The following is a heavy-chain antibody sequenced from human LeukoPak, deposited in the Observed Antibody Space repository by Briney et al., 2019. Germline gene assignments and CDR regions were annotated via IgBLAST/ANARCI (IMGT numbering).Heavy chain of an antibody. Sequence: SETLSLTCAVYGGSFSGYCWSWIRQPPGKGLEWIGEINHSGSTNYNPSLKSRVTISVDTSKNQFSLKLSSVTAADTAVYYCARVPVPAAIRGWFDPWGQGTLVTVSS. CDR1: GGSFSGYC. CDR3: ARVPVPAAIRGWFDP. D-gene: IGHD2-2*01. CDR2: INHSGST. V-gene: IGHV4-34*01. J-gene: IGHJ5*02.